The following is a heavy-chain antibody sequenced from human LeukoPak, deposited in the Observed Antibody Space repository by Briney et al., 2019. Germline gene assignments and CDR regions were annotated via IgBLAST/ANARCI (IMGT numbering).Heavy chain of an antibody. Sequence: PSESLSLTCTVSGDSIRSYYWNWIRRPPGKGLEWIGYIYYTGSTSYNPSLKSRVTISLDTSKSQFSLRLTSVTAADTAVYYCASHGSSGHDPLTWGQGTLVTVSS. V-gene: IGHV4-59*08. CDR2: IYYTGST. D-gene: IGHD5-12*01. CDR3: ASHGSSGHDPLT. J-gene: IGHJ4*01. CDR1: GDSIRSYY.